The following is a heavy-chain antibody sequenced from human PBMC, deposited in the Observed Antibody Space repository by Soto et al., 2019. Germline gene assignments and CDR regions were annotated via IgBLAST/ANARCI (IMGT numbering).Heavy chain of an antibody. CDR1: GFTVSSNY. J-gene: IGHJ5*02. Sequence: GGSLRLSCAASGFTVSSNYMSWVRQAPGKGLEWVSVIYSGGSTYYADSVRGRFTISRDNSKNTLYLQMKSLRAEDTAVYYCARDTRPSLYTSSWFDHWGQGALVTVSS. CDR2: IYSGGST. V-gene: IGHV3-53*01. D-gene: IGHD6-13*01. CDR3: ARDTRPSLYTSSWFDH.